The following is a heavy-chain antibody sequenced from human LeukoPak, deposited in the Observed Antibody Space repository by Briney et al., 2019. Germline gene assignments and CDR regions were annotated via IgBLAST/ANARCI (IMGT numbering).Heavy chain of an antibody. D-gene: IGHD2-21*01. CDR1: GGSISSYY. J-gene: IGHJ6*03. Sequence: SETLSLTCTVSGGSISSYYWSWIRQPPGKGLEWIGYIYYSGSTNYNPSLKSRVTISVDTSKNQFSLKLSSVTAADTAVYYCARVRYCGADCGGYYYYYMDVWGKGTTVTVSS. CDR2: IYYSGST. V-gene: IGHV4-59*01. CDR3: ARVRYCGADCGGYYYYYMDV.